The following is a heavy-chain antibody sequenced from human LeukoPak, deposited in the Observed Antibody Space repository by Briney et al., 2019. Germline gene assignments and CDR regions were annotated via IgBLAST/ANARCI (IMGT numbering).Heavy chain of an antibody. CDR2: ITAYDGDT. CDR3: ARDWQVPSGPDVFDI. D-gene: IGHD3-10*01. J-gene: IGHJ3*02. CDR1: GFRFPSYG. V-gene: IGHV1-18*01. Sequence: GPVKVSCQASGFRFPSYGISWVRPAPGQGLEWIGWITAYDGDTNYAEKHQGRVTITTDTSTSTASVAVWSLRSDDTAVFYCARDWQVPSGPDVFDIWGQGTVVTVSS.